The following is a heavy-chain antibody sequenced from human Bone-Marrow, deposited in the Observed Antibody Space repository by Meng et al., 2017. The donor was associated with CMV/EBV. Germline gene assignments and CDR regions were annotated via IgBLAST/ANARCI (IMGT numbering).Heavy chain of an antibody. Sequence: LSLTCAVYGGCVTGYYWTWNRGEPGEGREWIGEVDPGGGANNSPCLKSRVTISGDTSKKQFSLKLTSVTAADTAVYYCARGVPPFDYWGQGILVTVSS. CDR1: GGCVTGYY. J-gene: IGHJ4*02. CDR3: ARGVPPFDY. V-gene: IGHV4-34*01. CDR2: VDPGGGA.